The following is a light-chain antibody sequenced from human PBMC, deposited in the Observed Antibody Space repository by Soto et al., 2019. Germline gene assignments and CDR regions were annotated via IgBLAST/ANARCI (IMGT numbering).Light chain of an antibody. J-gene: IGLJ2*01. CDR2: QDT. CDR3: QAWDSSTGVV. CDR1: KLGDRF. V-gene: IGLV3-1*01. Sequence: SSELTQPPSVSVSPGQTASIPCSGDKLGDRFACWYQQKPGQSPLMVIFQDTKRPSGIPERFSGSSSGNTATLTISGTQAMDDADYYCQAWDSSTGVVFGGGTKVTVL.